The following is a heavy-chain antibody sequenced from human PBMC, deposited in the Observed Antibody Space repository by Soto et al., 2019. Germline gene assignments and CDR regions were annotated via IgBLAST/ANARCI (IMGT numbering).Heavy chain of an antibody. Sequence: QLQLQESGPGLVKPSETLSFTCTVSGGSISSSSYYWGWIRQPPGKGLEWIGSIYYSGSTYYNPSLTRRVTISVDTSKNQFSLKLSSVTAAYTAVYYCVAVAGGSFDYWGQGTLVTVSS. J-gene: IGHJ4*02. D-gene: IGHD6-19*01. CDR2: IYYSGST. V-gene: IGHV4-39*01. CDR3: VAVAGGSFDY. CDR1: GGSISSSSYY.